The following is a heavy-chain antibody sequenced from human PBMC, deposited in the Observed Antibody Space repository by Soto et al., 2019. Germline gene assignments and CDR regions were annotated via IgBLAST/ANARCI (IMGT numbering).Heavy chain of an antibody. CDR3: ARARITLVREIIKYNMDI. D-gene: IGHD3-10*01. J-gene: IGHJ6*02. CDR1: GGSISSGDYY. CDR2: IYESGST. V-gene: IGHV4-61*08. Sequence: PSETLSLTCTVSGGSISSGDYYWSWIRQPPGKGLEWIGYIYESGSTNSNPSLQSRVTISVDTSKNQFYLNLSPVTAADTATYYCARARITLVREIIKYNMDIWGQGTTVTVSS.